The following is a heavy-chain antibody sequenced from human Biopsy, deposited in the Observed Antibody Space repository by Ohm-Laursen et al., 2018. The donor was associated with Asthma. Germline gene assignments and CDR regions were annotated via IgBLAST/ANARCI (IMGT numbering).Heavy chain of an antibody. Sequence: ASVKVSCKIPGYSLTDLSMHWVRQAPGQGLEWMGGHDHEEGGTVSARRFQGRVTMTEDTSTDTAYMELSSLSSDDTAVYYCASDFPKDYVRYNFQFWGQGTLVTVSS. J-gene: IGHJ4*02. CDR3: ASDFPKDYVRYNFQF. V-gene: IGHV1-24*01. CDR1: GYSLTDLS. D-gene: IGHD4-17*01. CDR2: HDHEEGGT.